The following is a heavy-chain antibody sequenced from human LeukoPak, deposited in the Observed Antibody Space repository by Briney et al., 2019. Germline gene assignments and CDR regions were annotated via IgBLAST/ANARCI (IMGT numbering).Heavy chain of an antibody. CDR3: ARDGSGFYYGYFDY. CDR2: IYYSGST. V-gene: IGHV4-59*01. CDR1: GGSIRSYY. D-gene: IGHD3-22*01. J-gene: IGHJ4*02. Sequence: SETLSLTCTVSGGSIRSYYWSWIRQPPGKGLEWIGYIYYSGSTNYNPSLKSRVTISVDTSKNQFSLKLSSVTAADTAVYYCARDGSGFYYGYFDYWGQGTLVTVSS.